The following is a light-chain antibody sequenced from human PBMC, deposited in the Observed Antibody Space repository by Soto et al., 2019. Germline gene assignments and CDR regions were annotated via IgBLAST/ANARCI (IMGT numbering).Light chain of an antibody. Sequence: EIVMTQSPATLSVSPGGSATLSCRASQNINNNYFAWYQHKPGQAPRLLMYDASLRATGVPDRFSGRGSGTDFTLTITRLEPDDSAVYYCQQHGISHITFGQGTRLEIK. J-gene: IGKJ5*01. CDR1: QNINNNY. CDR3: QQHGISHIT. V-gene: IGKV3-20*01. CDR2: DAS.